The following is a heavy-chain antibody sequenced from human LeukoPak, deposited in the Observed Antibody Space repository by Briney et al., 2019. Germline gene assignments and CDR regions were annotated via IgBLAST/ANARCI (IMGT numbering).Heavy chain of an antibody. V-gene: IGHV3-30-3*01. CDR1: GFTFSSYA. J-gene: IGHJ4*02. D-gene: IGHD3-10*01. Sequence: GRSLRLSCAASGFTFSSYAMPWVRQAPGKGLEWVAVISYDGSNKYYADSVKGRFTISRDNSKNTLYLQMNSLRAEDTAVYYCARGLMVRGVISIDYWGQGTLVTVSS. CDR3: ARGLMVRGVISIDY. CDR2: ISYDGSNK.